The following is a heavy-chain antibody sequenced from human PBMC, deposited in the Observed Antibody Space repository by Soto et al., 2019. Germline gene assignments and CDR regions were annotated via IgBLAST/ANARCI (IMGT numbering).Heavy chain of an antibody. V-gene: IGHV4-4*02. J-gene: IGHJ6*02. Sequence: SETLSLPGSVSGCSISSSNWWSWVRQPPGKGLEWIGEIYHSGSTNYNPSLKSRVTISVDKSKNQFSLKLSSVTAADTAVYYCARAPQNQIVVVPAATFKSYYYYGMDVWGQGTTVTVSS. CDR1: GCSISSSNW. D-gene: IGHD2-2*01. CDR3: ARAPQNQIVVVPAATFKSYYYYGMDV. CDR2: IYHSGST.